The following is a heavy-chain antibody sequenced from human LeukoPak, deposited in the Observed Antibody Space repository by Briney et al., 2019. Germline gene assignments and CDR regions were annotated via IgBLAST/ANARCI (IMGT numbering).Heavy chain of an antibody. J-gene: IGHJ3*02. CDR1: GGSINTGGYY. CDR3: ARSVVSSWYRGDAFDI. V-gene: IGHV4-31*03. Sequence: PSETLSLTCTVSGGSINTGGYYWSWIRQHPGKGLEWIGYIHYSGGTYYSPSLKSRVSISADTSQNQFSLRLNSVTAADTAVYFCARSVVSSWYRGDAFDIWGQGTMVTVSS. D-gene: IGHD6-13*01. CDR2: IHYSGGT.